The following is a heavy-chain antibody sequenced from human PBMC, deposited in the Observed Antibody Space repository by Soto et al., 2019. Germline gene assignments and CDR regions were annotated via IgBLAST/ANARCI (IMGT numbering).Heavy chain of an antibody. D-gene: IGHD2-15*01. CDR1: GGTFSSYA. V-gene: IGHV1-69*01. CDR2: LIPIVGTA. CDR3: ARDREYCSGGSSYSGYYYYGMDV. Sequence: QVQLVQSGAEVKKPGSSVKVSCKASGGTFSSYAISWVRQAPGQGLEWMGGLIPIVGTANYAQKFQGRVTITAGESTSTAETELSSRRSEATAVYSCARDREYCSGGSSYSGYYYYGMDVWGQGTTVTVSS. J-gene: IGHJ6*02.